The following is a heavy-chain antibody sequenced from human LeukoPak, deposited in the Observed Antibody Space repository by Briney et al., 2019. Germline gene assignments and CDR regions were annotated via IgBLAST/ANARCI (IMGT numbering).Heavy chain of an antibody. CDR3: ARDGVDGYNYRDAFDI. D-gene: IGHD5-24*01. Sequence: SETLSLTCTVSGGSVSSGSYYWSWIRQPPGKGLEWIGYIYYSGSTNYNPSLKSRVTISVDTSKNQFSLKLSSVTAADTAVYYCARDGVDGYNYRDAFDIWGQGTMVTVSS. CDR2: IYYSGST. J-gene: IGHJ3*02. V-gene: IGHV4-61*01. CDR1: GGSVSSGSYY.